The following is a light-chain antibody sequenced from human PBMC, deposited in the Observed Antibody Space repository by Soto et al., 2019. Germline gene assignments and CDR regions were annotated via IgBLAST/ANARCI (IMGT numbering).Light chain of an antibody. V-gene: IGLV3-1*01. CDR3: QAWDGV. CDR1: KLGDKY. CDR2: QDS. J-gene: IGLJ2*01. Sequence: SYELTQPPSVSVSPGQTASITCAGDKLGDKYACWYQQKPGQSPVLVIYQDSKRPSGIPERFSGSNSGNTATLTISGTQAMDEADYYCQAWDGVFGGGTKVTVL.